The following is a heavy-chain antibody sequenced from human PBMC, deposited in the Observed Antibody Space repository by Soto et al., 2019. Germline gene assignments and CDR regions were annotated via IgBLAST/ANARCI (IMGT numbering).Heavy chain of an antibody. CDR2: ISGSGGTT. V-gene: IGHV3-23*01. Sequence: EVQLLESGGGLVQPGGSLRLSCAASGFTFSSYSMSWVRQAPGKGLRWVSVISGSGGTTFYSDSVKGRFTISRDNSKNTLYLQMNSLRAEDTAVYYCARAVIEGYYDSSPYYFDYWGQGTLVTVSS. D-gene: IGHD3-22*01. CDR1: GFTFSSYS. J-gene: IGHJ4*02. CDR3: ARAVIEGYYDSSPYYFDY.